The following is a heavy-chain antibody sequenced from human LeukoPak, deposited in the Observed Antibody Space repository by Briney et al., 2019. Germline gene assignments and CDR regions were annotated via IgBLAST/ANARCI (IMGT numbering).Heavy chain of an antibody. CDR2: VSGNGDTK. V-gene: IGHV3-48*03. CDR1: GFTFSSFE. Sequence: GGSLRLSCAASGFTFSSFETNWVRQAPGKGLEWVSYVSGNGDTKYYAESVRGRFTISRDNAKNSLYLQMSSLRAEDTAVYYCVSAYGGLLDYWGQGTLVTVSS. CDR3: VSAYGGLLDY. D-gene: IGHD3-16*01. J-gene: IGHJ4*02.